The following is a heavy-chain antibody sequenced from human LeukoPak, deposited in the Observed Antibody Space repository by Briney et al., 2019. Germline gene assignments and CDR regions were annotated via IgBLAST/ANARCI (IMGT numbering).Heavy chain of an antibody. CDR2: ITGSGTST. CDR3: AIRIAVPGGFDN. CDR1: GFIFSNYG. J-gene: IGHJ4*02. V-gene: IGHV3-23*01. D-gene: IGHD6-19*01. Sequence: GGSLRLSCTASGFIFSNYGMSWVRQAPGKGLEWVSGITGSGTSTYHADSVKGRFTISRDNAKNTLYVQMNSLRAEDTAVYYCAIRIAVPGGFDNWGQGTLVTVAS.